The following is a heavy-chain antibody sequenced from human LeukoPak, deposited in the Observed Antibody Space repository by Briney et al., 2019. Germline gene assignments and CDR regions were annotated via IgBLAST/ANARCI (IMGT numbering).Heavy chain of an antibody. CDR3: ARAWTVGSYFDY. CDR1: GGTFSSYA. V-gene: IGHV1-69*13. CDR2: ITPIFGTA. J-gene: IGHJ4*02. Sequence: SVKVSCKASGGTFSSYAISWVRQAPGQGLEWMGGITPIFGTANYAQKFQGRVTITADESTSTAYMELSSLRSEDTAVYYCARAWTVGSYFDYWGQGTLVTVSS. D-gene: IGHD3-10*01.